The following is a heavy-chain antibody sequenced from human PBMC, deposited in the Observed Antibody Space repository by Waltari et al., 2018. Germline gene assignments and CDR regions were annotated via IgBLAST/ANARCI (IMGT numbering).Heavy chain of an antibody. D-gene: IGHD2-2*01. V-gene: IGHV1-45*02. CDR3: ASGPLGYCSSTSCYRYYYYMDV. CDR1: GYTFTYRY. CDR2: ITPFNGNT. Sequence: QMQLVQSGAEVKKTGSSVKVSCKASGYTFTYRYLPWVRQAPGQALEWMGWITPFNGNTNYAQKFQDRVTITRDRSMSTAYMELSSLRSEDTAMYYCASGPLGYCSSTSCYRYYYYMDVWGKGTTVTISS. J-gene: IGHJ6*03.